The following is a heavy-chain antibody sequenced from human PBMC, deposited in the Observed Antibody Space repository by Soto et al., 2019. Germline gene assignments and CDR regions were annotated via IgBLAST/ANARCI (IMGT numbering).Heavy chain of an antibody. CDR3: ARHHYSSGWRNIYYYYGMDV. J-gene: IGHJ6*02. CDR2: IYPCESET. CDR1: GYSFTSYW. Sequence: GESLKISCTGSGYSFTSYWIGWVRQMPGKSLEWKGIIYPCESETRNSPFFQGQVTISADKSISTAYLQWSSLKASDTAMYYCARHHYSSGWRNIYYYYGMDVWGQGTTVTVSS. V-gene: IGHV5-51*01. D-gene: IGHD6-19*01.